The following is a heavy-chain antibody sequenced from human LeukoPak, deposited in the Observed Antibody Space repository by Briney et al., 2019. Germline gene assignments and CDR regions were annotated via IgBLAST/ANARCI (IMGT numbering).Heavy chain of an antibody. Sequence: GGSLRLSCAASGFTFSSYNMKWVCQAPGKGLEWVAVTSYDGSNKYYADSVKGRFTISRDNSKNTLYLQMNSLRAEDTAVYYCAKDPTGTRVGWGQGTLVTVSS. J-gene: IGHJ4*02. CDR3: AKDPTGTRVG. V-gene: IGHV3-30*18. CDR2: TSYDGSNK. D-gene: IGHD1-7*01. CDR1: GFTFSSYN.